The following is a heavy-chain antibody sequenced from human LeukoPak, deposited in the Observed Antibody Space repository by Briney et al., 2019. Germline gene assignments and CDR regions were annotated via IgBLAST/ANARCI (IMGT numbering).Heavy chain of an antibody. Sequence: GRSLRLSCAASGFTFSSYGMHWVRQAPGKGLEWVAVISYDGSNKYYADSVKGRFTISRDNSKNTLYLQMNSLRAEDTAVYYCARVRCSGGSCYLTNGMDVWGKGTTVTVSS. CDR3: ARVRCSGGSCYLTNGMDV. CDR1: GFTFSSYG. D-gene: IGHD2-15*01. CDR2: ISYDGSNK. V-gene: IGHV3-30*03. J-gene: IGHJ6*04.